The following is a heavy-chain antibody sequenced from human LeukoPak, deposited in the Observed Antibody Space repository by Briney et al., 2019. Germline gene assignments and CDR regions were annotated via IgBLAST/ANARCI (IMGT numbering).Heavy chain of an antibody. J-gene: IGHJ4*02. CDR3: AKGASVVVVAANYFDY. V-gene: IGHV3-23*01. D-gene: IGHD2-15*01. CDR1: GFTFRDCA. Sequence: GGSLRLSCAASGFTFRDCAMTWVRQAPGKGLEWVSAISGSGGSTYYADSVKGRFTISRDNSKNTLYLQMNSLRAEDTAVYYCAKGASVVVVAANYFDYWGQGTPVTVSS. CDR2: ISGSGGST.